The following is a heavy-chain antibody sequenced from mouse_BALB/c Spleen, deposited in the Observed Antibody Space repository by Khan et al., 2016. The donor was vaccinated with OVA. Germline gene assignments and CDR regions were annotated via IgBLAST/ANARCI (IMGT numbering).Heavy chain of an antibody. V-gene: IGHV1-37*01. Sequence: QLSGPDLVKPGASMKISCKASGYSFTGYIMNWVKQSHGKNLEWIGLINPYNGDTTYNQKFKGKATLTVDKSSSTDSMELLSLTSEDSAVFYCARSGYGGFEYWGQGTLVTVSA. D-gene: IGHD3-1*01. CDR1: GYSFTGYI. CDR2: INPYNGDT. CDR3: ARSGYGGFEY. J-gene: IGHJ3*01.